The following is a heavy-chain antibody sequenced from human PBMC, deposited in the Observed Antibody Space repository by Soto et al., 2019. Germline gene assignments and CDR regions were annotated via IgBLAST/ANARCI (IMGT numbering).Heavy chain of an antibody. Sequence: EVQLVESGGALVQPGGSLRLSCAASGFTFSSYSMNWVRQAPGKGLEWISYITSGSSAIGYADSVQGRFTISRDNAKNSLYLQMNSLKDEDTAVYYCVRDLNWGFDYWGQGTLVTVSS. CDR3: VRDLNWGFDY. CDR2: ITSGSSAI. CDR1: GFTFSSYS. D-gene: IGHD7-27*01. V-gene: IGHV3-48*02. J-gene: IGHJ4*02.